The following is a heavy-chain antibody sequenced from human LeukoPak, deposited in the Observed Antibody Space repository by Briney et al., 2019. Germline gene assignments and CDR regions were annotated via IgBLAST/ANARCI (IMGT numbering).Heavy chain of an antibody. CDR3: ARTLNDYDILTGYYTYFDY. J-gene: IGHJ4*02. CDR1: GYTFTGYC. V-gene: IGHV1-2*02. D-gene: IGHD3-9*01. Sequence: ASVKVSCKASGYTFTGYCMHWVRQAPGQGLEWMGWINPNSGGTNYAQKFQGRVTMTRDTSISTAYMELSRLRSDDTAVYYCARTLNDYDILTGYYTYFDYWGQGTLVTVSS. CDR2: INPNSGGT.